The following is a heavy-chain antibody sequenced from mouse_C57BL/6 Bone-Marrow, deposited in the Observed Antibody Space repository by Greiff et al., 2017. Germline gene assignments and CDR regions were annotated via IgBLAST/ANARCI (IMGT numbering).Heavy chain of an antibody. CDR3: ARGGEQAWFAY. Sequence: QVQLQQSGPELVKPGASVKISCKASGYAFSSSWMNWVKQRPGKGLEWIGRIYPGDGDTNYNGTFKGKATLTADKSSSTAYMQLSSLTSEDSAVYFCARGGEQAWFAYWSQGTLVTVSA. CDR2: IYPGDGDT. J-gene: IGHJ3*01. CDR1: GYAFSSSW. V-gene: IGHV1-82*01.